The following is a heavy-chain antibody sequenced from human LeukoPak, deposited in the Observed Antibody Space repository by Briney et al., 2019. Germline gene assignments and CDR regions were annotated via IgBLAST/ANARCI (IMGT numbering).Heavy chain of an antibody. CDR2: ISGSGGSI. D-gene: IGHD1-7*01. J-gene: IGHJ3*02. CDR1: GFTFSSYA. V-gene: IGHV3-23*01. Sequence: GGSLRLSCAASGFTFSSYAMNRVRQAPGKGLEWVSGISGSGGSIYYADSVKGRFTISRDNSKNTLYLQMNSLRAEDTAVYYCAKEWRGTTVAHAFDIWGQGTMVTVSS. CDR3: AKEWRGTTVAHAFDI.